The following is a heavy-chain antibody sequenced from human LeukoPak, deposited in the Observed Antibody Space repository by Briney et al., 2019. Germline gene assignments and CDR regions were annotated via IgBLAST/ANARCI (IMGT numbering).Heavy chain of an antibody. CDR1: GFTFSSYA. CDR3: ARDSSHDSYYYGMDV. Sequence: QPGRSLRLSCAASGFTFSSYAMHWVRQAPGKGLEWVAVISYDGSNKYYADSVKGRFTISRDNSKNTLYLQMNSLRAEDTAVYYCARDSSHDSYYYGMDVWGQGTTVTVSS. J-gene: IGHJ6*02. V-gene: IGHV3-30-3*01. CDR2: ISYDGSNK.